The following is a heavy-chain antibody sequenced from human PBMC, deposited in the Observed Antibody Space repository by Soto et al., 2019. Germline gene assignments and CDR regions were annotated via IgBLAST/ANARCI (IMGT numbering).Heavy chain of an antibody. CDR1: GDSVSSNSAA. CDR2: TYYRSKWYN. V-gene: IGHV6-1*01. D-gene: IGHD3-3*01. Sequence: PSQTLSLTCAISGDSVSSNSAAWNWIRQSPSRGLEWLGRTYYRSKWYNDYAVSVKSRITINPDTSKNQFSLQLNSVTPEDTAVYYCARAGTIFGVVIMSTYYFDYWGQGTLVTVSS. J-gene: IGHJ4*02. CDR3: ARAGTIFGVVIMSTYYFDY.